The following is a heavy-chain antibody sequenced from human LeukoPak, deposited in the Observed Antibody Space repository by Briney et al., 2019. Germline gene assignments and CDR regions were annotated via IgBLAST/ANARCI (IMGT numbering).Heavy chain of an antibody. CDR2: INPSGGNT. V-gene: IGHV1-46*01. CDR1: GYTFTSSY. CDR3: ARGGGMPENAVLPATILYYFYYMDV. D-gene: IGHD2-2*02. Sequence: ASVKVSCKASGYTFTSSYMHWVRQDPGQGLQWIGIINPSGGNTSYAQKFQDRVTMTRDMSTSTAYMELSSLTSDDTAVYYCARGGGMPENAVLPATILYYFYYMDVWGEGTTVTVSS. J-gene: IGHJ6*03.